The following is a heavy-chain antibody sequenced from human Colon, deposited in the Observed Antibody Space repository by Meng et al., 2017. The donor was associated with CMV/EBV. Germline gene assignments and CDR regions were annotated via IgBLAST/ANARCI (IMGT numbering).Heavy chain of an antibody. J-gene: IGHJ4*02. D-gene: IGHD2-15*01. Sequence: QVQLIQLGVEVKKPGATVKVSCKASGYIFTTYGVSWVRQAPGQGLEWMGWISAYNGQATYAQNLQGRVTLTTDTSTNTVYMEMRSLTSDDTAVYYCARGPYCSGATCHQQYFDYWGQGTLVTVSS. V-gene: IGHV1-18*01. CDR2: ISAYNGQA. CDR3: ARGPYCSGATCHQQYFDY. CDR1: GYIFTTYG.